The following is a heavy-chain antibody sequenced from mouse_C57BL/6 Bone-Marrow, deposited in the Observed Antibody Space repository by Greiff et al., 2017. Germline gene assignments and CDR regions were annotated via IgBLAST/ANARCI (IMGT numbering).Heavy chain of an antibody. CDR2: INPNNGGT. CDR1: GYTFTDYY. CDR3: AREGLPYAMDY. Sequence: EVQLQQSGPELVKPGASVKISCKASGYTFTDYYMNWVKQSHGKSLEWIGDINPNNGGTSYNQKFKGKATLTVDKSSSTAYMELRSLTSEDSAVYYCAREGLPYAMDYWGQGTSGTVSS. J-gene: IGHJ4*01. D-gene: IGHD2-4*01. V-gene: IGHV1-26*01.